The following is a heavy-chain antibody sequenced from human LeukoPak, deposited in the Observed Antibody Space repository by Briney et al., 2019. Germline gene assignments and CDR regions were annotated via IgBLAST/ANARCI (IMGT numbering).Heavy chain of an antibody. Sequence: SETLSLTCTVSGGSISNYCWSWIRQPAGNGLEWIGRICATGSSSYIPFLKSRVTMSVDSSKRQFSLNLSSVSAADTAVYYCARDREVGRDNAISWFDPWGQGTLVTVSS. CDR1: GGSISNYC. D-gene: IGHD1-26*01. CDR2: ICATGSS. J-gene: IGHJ5*02. CDR3: ARDREVGRDNAISWFDP. V-gene: IGHV4-4*07.